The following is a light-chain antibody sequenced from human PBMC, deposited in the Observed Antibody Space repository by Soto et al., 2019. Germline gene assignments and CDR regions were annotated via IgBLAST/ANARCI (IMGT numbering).Light chain of an antibody. CDR2: DAS. CDR1: QTVSSN. Sequence: EIVLTKSHATLSLSPRETSTLYCTAVQTVSSNLACYQQTPGEAPRLLIYDASNRATGIPARLSGIGSGTKFTLTISSLEPEEVAGYYCKQRSIWPLTFGGGTKVDMK. J-gene: IGKJ4*01. V-gene: IGKV3-11*01. CDR3: KQRSIWPLT.